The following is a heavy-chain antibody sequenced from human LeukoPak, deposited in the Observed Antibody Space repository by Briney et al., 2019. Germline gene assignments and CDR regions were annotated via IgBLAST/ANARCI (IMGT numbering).Heavy chain of an antibody. Sequence: GGSLRLSCAASGFTFSSYAMSWIRQAPGKGLEWVSYISSSGSTIYYADSVKGRFTISRDNAKNSLYLQMNSLRAEDTAVYYCARERSPNWNDHGIYFDYWGQGTLVTVSS. D-gene: IGHD1-1*01. CDR1: GFTFSSYA. J-gene: IGHJ4*02. CDR3: ARERSPNWNDHGIYFDY. V-gene: IGHV3-11*01. CDR2: ISSSGSTI.